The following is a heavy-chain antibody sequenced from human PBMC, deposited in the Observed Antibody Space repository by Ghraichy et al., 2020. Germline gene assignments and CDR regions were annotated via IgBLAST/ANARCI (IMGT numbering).Heavy chain of an antibody. V-gene: IGHV4-31*03. CDR2: IYYSGST. Sequence: LSLTCTVSGGSISSGGYYWSWIRQHPGKGLEWIGYIYYSGSTYYNPSLKSRVTISVDTSKNQFSLKLSSVTAADTAVYYCARDRQRVVRGVIDGMDVWGQGTTVTVSS. D-gene: IGHD3-10*01. CDR3: ARDRQRVVRGVIDGMDV. J-gene: IGHJ6*02. CDR1: GGSISSGGYY.